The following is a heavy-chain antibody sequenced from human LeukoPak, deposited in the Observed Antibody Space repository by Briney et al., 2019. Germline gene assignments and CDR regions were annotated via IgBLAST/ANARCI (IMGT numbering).Heavy chain of an antibody. Sequence: ASVKVSCKASGYTFTSYDINWVRQATGQGLEWMGWMNPNSGNTGYAQKFQGRVTITRNTSISTAYMELSSLRSEDTAVYDCARFYGSSSLRGHFDYWGEGTLVTVSS. J-gene: IGHJ4*02. CDR1: GYTFTSYD. V-gene: IGHV1-8*03. CDR2: MNPNSGNT. CDR3: ARFYGSSSLRGHFDY. D-gene: IGHD6-6*01.